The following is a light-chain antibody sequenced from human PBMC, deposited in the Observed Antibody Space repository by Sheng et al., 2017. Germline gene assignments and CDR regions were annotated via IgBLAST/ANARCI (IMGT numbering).Light chain of an antibody. J-gene: IGKJ4*01. V-gene: IGKV3-11*01. CDR3: QQHSDSLT. Sequence: EIVLTQSPATLSVSPGERATLSCRASQSVSSYLSWYQQRPGQAPRLLIYDASNRATGIPVRFSGSGSGTDFTLTISRLEPADFAVYYCQQHSDSLTFGGGTKVEIK. CDR2: DAS. CDR1: QSVSSY.